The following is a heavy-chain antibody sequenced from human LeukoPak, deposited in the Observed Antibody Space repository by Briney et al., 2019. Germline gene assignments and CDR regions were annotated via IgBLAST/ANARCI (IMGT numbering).Heavy chain of an antibody. CDR3: ARDPGDGNWFDP. V-gene: IGHV4-4*07. CDR2: IYTSGST. J-gene: IGHJ5*02. D-gene: IGHD1-1*01. Sequence: SETLSLTCTVSGGSISSYYWSWIRQPAEKGLERIGRIYTSGSTNYNPSLKSRVTMSVDTSMNQFSLKLSSVTAADTAVYYCARDPGDGNWFDPWGQGTLVTVSS. CDR1: GGSISSYY.